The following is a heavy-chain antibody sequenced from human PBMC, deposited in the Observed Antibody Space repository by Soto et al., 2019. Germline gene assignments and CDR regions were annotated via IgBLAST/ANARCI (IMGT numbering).Heavy chain of an antibody. D-gene: IGHD6-19*01. Sequence: ASVKVSCKASGYTFTGYYMHWVRQAPGQGLEWMGWINPNSGGTNYAQKFQGRVTMTRGTSISTAYMELSRLRSDDTAVYYCARGERWGSGCNDYWGQGTLVTVSS. V-gene: IGHV1-2*02. CDR3: ARGERWGSGCNDY. CDR2: INPNSGGT. CDR1: GYTFTGYY. J-gene: IGHJ4*02.